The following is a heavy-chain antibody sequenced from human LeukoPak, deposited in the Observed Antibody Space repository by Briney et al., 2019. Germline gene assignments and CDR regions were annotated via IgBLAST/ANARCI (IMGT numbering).Heavy chain of an antibody. V-gene: IGHV4-4*07. Sequence: SETLSLTCTVSGGSISSYYWSWIRQPAGKGLEWIGRIDTSGNTNYKPSLKSRVTMSVDTSKNQFSLKLSSVTAADTAVYYCARETRSGGSLLRGNWFDPWGQGTLVTVSS. CDR2: IDTSGNT. CDR1: GGSISSYY. CDR3: ARETRSGGSLLRGNWFDP. D-gene: IGHD2-15*01. J-gene: IGHJ5*02.